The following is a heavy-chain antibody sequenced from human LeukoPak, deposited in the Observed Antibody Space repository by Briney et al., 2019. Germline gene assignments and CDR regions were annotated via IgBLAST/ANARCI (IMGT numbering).Heavy chain of an antibody. D-gene: IGHD3-22*01. CDR2: IWYDGSNK. CDR3: APTPNGGSGYPRDY. V-gene: IGHV3-33*01. Sequence: GRSLRLSCAASGFTFSSYGMHWVRQAPGKGLEWVAVIWYDGSNKYYADSMKGRFTISRDNSKNTLYLQMNSLRAEDTAVYYCAPTPNGGSGYPRDYWGQGTLVTVSS. J-gene: IGHJ4*02. CDR1: GFTFSSYG.